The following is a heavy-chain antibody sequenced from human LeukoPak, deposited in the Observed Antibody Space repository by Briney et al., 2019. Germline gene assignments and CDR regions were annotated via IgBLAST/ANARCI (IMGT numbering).Heavy chain of an antibody. V-gene: IGHV4-39*07. CDR1: GGSISSSNYY. D-gene: IGHD3-16*01. J-gene: IGHJ4*02. CDR3: ARDSAKLGYFDY. Sequence: SETLSLTCTVSGGSISSSNYYWGWIRQPPGKGLEWIGSIYHSESTYYNPSLKSRVTISVDTSKNQFSLKLSSVTAADTAVYYCARDSAKLGYFDYWGQGTLVTVSS. CDR2: IYHSEST.